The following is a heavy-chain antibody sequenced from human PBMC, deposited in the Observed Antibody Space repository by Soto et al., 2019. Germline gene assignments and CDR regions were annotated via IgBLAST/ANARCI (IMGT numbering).Heavy chain of an antibody. J-gene: IGHJ5*02. V-gene: IGHV3-21*01. CDR3: AREGGDYDFWSGPRGWFDP. Sequence: PGGSLRLSCAAFGFTFSSYSMNWVRQAPGKGLEWVSSISSSSSYIYYADSVKGRFTISRDNAKNSLYLQMNSLRAEDTAVYYCAREGGDYDFWSGPRGWFDPWGQGTLVTVSS. CDR1: GFTFSSYS. D-gene: IGHD3-3*01. CDR2: ISSSSSYI.